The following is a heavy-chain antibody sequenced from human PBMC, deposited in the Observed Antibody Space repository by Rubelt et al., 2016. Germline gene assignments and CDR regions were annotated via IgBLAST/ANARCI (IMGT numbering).Heavy chain of an antibody. D-gene: IGHD4-17*01. Sequence: TFSSYAISWVRQAPGQGLEWMGGIIPIFGTANYAHKFQGRVTITADESTSTAYMELSSLRSEDAAVYYCARKSYGDTGYYFDYWGQGTLVTVSS. J-gene: IGHJ4*02. V-gene: IGHV1-69*01. CDR2: IIPIFGTA. CDR1: TFSSYA. CDR3: ARKSYGDTGYYFDY.